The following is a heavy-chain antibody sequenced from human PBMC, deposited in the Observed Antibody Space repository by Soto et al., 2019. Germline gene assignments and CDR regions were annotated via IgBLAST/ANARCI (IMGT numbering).Heavy chain of an antibody. CDR2: IWYDGSNK. CDR1: GFTFSSYG. CDR3: ARASCSSTSCYALDYYYYGMDV. V-gene: IGHV3-33*01. Sequence: QVQLVESGGGVVQPGRSLRLSCAASGFTFSSYGMHWVRQAPGKGLEWVAVIWYDGSNKYHADSVKGRFTISRDNSKNTLYLQMNSLRAEDTAVYYCARASCSSTSCYALDYYYYGMDVWGQGTTVTVSS. D-gene: IGHD2-2*01. J-gene: IGHJ6*02.